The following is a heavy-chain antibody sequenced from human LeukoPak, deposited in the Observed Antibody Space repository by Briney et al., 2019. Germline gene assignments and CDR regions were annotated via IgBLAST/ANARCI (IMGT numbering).Heavy chain of an antibody. D-gene: IGHD6-19*01. CDR2: IENDGRSS. CDR1: GIPFSKFW. CDR3: AFRSVAGRGVDN. V-gene: IGHV3-74*01. J-gene: IGHJ4*02. Sequence: GGSLRLSCAASGIPFSKFWMHWIRQGPGKGLEWVSRIENDGRSSTYAASVKGRFTISRDNAKNMLYLQMNDLRVEDTAFYYCAFRSVAGRGVDNWGQGTLVTVSS.